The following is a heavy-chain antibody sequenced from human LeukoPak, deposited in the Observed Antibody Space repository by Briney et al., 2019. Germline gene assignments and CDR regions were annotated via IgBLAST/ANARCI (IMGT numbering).Heavy chain of an antibody. CDR1: GGSISSSNW. D-gene: IGHD1-26*01. CDR2: IYHSGST. Sequence: SGTLSLTCAVSGGSISSSNWWSWVRQPPGKGLEWIGEIYHSGSTNYNPSLKSRVTISVDKSKNQFSLKLSSVTAADTAVYYCARDRMGYSRYFDPWGQGTLVTVSS. V-gene: IGHV4-4*02. J-gene: IGHJ5*02. CDR3: ARDRMGYSRYFDP.